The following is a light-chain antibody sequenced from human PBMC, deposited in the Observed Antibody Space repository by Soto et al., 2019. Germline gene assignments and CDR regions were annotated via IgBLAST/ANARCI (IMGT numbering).Light chain of an antibody. V-gene: IGLV1-44*01. CDR2: SNN. Sequence: QSVLTQPPSASGTPGQRVTIYCSGGSSNIGDNTVNWYQQLPGTAPKLLIYSNNQRPSGVPDRFSGSKSGTSASLAISGLQSEDEADYYCAAWDDSLFWVFGGGTKLTVL. CDR1: SSNIGDNT. J-gene: IGLJ3*02. CDR3: AAWDDSLFWV.